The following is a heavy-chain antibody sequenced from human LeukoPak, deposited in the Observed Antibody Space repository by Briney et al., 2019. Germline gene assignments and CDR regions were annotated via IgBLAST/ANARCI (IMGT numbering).Heavy chain of an antibody. D-gene: IGHD6-13*01. Sequence: SAPLSLPCVVYGGSFSVHYWSWFRQPPGKGLEWIGEVNDSGRTNYNPSLKRRVTLSVDTSKNQFSLKLSSVTAADTAVYYCARGRGIAAAIDYWGQGTLVTVSS. V-gene: IGHV4-34*01. J-gene: IGHJ4*02. CDR3: ARGRGIAAAIDY. CDR2: VNDSGRT. CDR1: GGSFSVHY.